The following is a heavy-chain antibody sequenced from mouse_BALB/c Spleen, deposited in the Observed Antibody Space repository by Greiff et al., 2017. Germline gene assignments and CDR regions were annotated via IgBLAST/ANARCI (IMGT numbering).Heavy chain of an antibody. D-gene: IGHD2-4*01. CDR1: GYSITSDYA. J-gene: IGHJ3*01. V-gene: IGHV3-2*02. CDR2: ISYSGST. Sequence: EVKLQESGPGLVKPSQSLSLTCTVTGYSITSDYAWNWIRQFPGNKLEWMGYISYSGSTSYNPSLKSRISITRDTSKNQFFLQLNSVTTEDTATYYCARGGNDYDALAYWGQGTLVTVSA. CDR3: ARGGNDYDALAY.